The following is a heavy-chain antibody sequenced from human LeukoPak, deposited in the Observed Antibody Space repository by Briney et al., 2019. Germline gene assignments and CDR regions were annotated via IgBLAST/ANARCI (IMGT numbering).Heavy chain of an antibody. J-gene: IGHJ4*02. CDR2: ISWDGGST. CDR3: AIEYSSLNYFDY. V-gene: IGHV3-43*01. CDR1: GFTFDDYT. D-gene: IGHD6-6*01. Sequence: GGSLRLSCAASGFTFDDYTMHWVRQAPGKGLEWVSLISWDGGSTYYADSVKGRFTISRDNSKNSLYLQMNSLRTEDTALCYCAIEYSSLNYFDYWGQGTLVTVSS.